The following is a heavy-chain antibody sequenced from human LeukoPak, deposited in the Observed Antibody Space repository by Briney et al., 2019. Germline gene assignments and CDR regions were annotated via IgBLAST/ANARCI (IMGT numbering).Heavy chain of an antibody. Sequence: GGSLRLSCAASGFTFSSYAMHWVRQAPGKGLEWVAVISEDGSNKYYADSVKGRFTISRDNSKNTLYLQMNSLRAEDTAVYYCARDVRIAAAGNPYYFDYWGQGTLVTVSS. CDR3: ARDVRIAAAGNPYYFDY. CDR2: ISEDGSNK. D-gene: IGHD6-13*01. V-gene: IGHV3-30-3*01. CDR1: GFTFSSYA. J-gene: IGHJ4*02.